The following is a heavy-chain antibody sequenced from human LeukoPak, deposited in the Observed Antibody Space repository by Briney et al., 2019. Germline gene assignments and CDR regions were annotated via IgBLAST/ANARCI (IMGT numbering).Heavy chain of an antibody. V-gene: IGHV1-3*04. D-gene: IGHD6-13*01. Sequence: ASVKVSCKASGYTFTTYAMHWVRQAPGQRLEWMGWINTGNGNTKYSQKFQGRVTITRDTSASTAYMELSSLRSEDTAVYYCARVKGSSWPDSWGQGTLVTVSS. CDR2: INTGNGNT. CDR3: ARVKGSSWPDS. CDR1: GYTFTTYA. J-gene: IGHJ4*02.